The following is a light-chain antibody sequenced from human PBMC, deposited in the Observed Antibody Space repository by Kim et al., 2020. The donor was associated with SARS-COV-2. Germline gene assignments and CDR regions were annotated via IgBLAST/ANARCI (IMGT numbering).Light chain of an antibody. V-gene: IGLV6-57*01. CDR2: EDS. Sequence: GKTVTISCTRSSGSIASNYVQWYQQRPGSSPTTMIYEDSKRPSGVTDRFSGSIDSSSTSASITISGLKAEDEADYYCPYYDSNNGVFGGGTQLTVL. CDR1: SGSIASNY. CDR3: PYYDSNNGV. J-gene: IGLJ3*02.